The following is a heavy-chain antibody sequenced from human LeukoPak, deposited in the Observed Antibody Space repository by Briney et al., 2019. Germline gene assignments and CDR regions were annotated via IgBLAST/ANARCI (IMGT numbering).Heavy chain of an antibody. J-gene: IGHJ4*02. CDR1: GFTFSNYG. CDR2: IQSDGSIK. Sequence: GGSLRLSCAASGFTFSNYGMHWFRQAPVKGLEWVAFIQSDGSIKYYADSVKGRFTISRDNSKNTLFLQMNSLRAGDMAVYYCARDQYRRSYYLDCWGQGTLVTVSS. CDR3: ARDQYRRSYYLDC. D-gene: IGHD6-6*01. V-gene: IGHV3-30*02.